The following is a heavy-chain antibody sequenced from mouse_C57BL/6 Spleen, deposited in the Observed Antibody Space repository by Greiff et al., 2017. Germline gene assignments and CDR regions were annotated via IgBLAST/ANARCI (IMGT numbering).Heavy chain of an antibody. Sequence: EVHLVESGGGLVQPGGSLSLSCAASGFTFTDYYMSWVRQPPGKALEWLGFIRNKANGYTTEYSASVKGRFTISRDNSQSILYLQMNALRAEDSATYYCARSTVDAMDYWGQGTSVTVSS. V-gene: IGHV7-3*01. CDR2: IRNKANGYTT. J-gene: IGHJ4*01. CDR1: GFTFTDYY. D-gene: IGHD1-1*01. CDR3: ARSTVDAMDY.